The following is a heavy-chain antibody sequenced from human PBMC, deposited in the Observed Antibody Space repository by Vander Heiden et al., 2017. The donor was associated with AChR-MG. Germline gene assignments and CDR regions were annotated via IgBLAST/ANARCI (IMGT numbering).Heavy chain of an antibody. Sequence: QVQLVESGGGVVQPGRSLRLSCAASGFTFSSYGMHWVRQAPGKGLEWVAVIWYDGSNKYYADAVKGRFTISRDNSKNTLYLQMNSLRAEDTAVYYCARDYPLQVAGLDYWGQGTLVTVSS. D-gene: IGHD6-19*01. CDR1: GFTFSSYG. CDR2: IWYDGSNK. V-gene: IGHV3-33*01. CDR3: ARDYPLQVAGLDY. J-gene: IGHJ4*02.